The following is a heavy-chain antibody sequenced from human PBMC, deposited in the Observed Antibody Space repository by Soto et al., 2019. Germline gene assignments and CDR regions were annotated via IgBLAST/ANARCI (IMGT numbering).Heavy chain of an antibody. Sequence: GGSLRLSCAASGFTFSSYAMSWVRQAPGKGLEWVSAISGSGGSTYYADSVKGRFTISRDNSKNTLYLQMNSLRAEDTAVYYCAKDEGYYYDSSGYYFYWGQGTLVTVSS. CDR3: AKDEGYYYDSSGYYFY. J-gene: IGHJ4*02. D-gene: IGHD3-22*01. CDR2: ISGSGGST. V-gene: IGHV3-23*01. CDR1: GFTFSSYA.